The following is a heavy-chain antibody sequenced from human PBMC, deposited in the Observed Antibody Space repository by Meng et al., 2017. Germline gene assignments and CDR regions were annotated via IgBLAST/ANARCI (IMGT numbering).Heavy chain of an antibody. CDR2: INAGNGNT. J-gene: IGHJ5*02. CDR1: GYTFTSYA. CDR3: AREGGATTLEGDGFDP. V-gene: IGHV1-3*01. D-gene: IGHD1-26*01. Sequence: ASVKVSCKASGYTFTSYAMHWVRQAPGQRLEWMGWINAGNGNTKYSQKFQGRVTITRDTSASTAYMELSSLRSEDTAVYYCAREGGATTLEGDGFDPWGQGTLVTVSS.